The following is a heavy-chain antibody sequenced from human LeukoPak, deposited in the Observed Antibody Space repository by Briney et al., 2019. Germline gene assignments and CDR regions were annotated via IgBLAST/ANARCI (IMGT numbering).Heavy chain of an antibody. Sequence: SETLSLTCTVSGGSLSSYCWSWIRQPPGKGLECIGYIYYGGSTNYNPSLKSRVTISVDTSKNQFSLKLSSVTAADTAVYYCARGRYYYDSSGYYYDNWFDPWGQGTLVTVSS. CDR1: GGSLSSYC. D-gene: IGHD3-22*01. J-gene: IGHJ5*02. V-gene: IGHV4-59*01. CDR3: ARGRYYYDSSGYYYDNWFDP. CDR2: IYYGGST.